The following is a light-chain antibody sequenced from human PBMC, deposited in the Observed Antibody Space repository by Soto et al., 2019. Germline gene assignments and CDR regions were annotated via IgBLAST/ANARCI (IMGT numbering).Light chain of an antibody. J-gene: IGLJ2*01. CDR1: ISDVGGYNY. Sequence: QSALTQPASVSGSPGQTITISCTGTISDVGGYNYVSWYQQHPGKAPKLMIYDVSNRPSGVSNRFSGSKSGNTASLTISGLQAEDEADYYCSSYTSSSTPVFGGGTKLTVL. CDR2: DVS. CDR3: SSYTSSSTPV. V-gene: IGLV2-14*01.